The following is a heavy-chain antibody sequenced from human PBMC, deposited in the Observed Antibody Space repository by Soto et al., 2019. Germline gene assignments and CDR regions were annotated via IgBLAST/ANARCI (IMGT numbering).Heavy chain of an antibody. CDR3: ARHDNYSSSWYYYGMDV. Sequence: SETLSLTCTVSGGSISSSSYYWGWIRQPPGKGLEWIGSIYYSGSTYYNPSLKSRVTISVDTSKNQFSLKLSSVTAADTAVYYCARHDNYSSSWYYYGMDVWGQGTTVTVSS. J-gene: IGHJ6*02. CDR1: GGSISSSSYY. CDR2: IYYSGST. D-gene: IGHD6-13*01. V-gene: IGHV4-39*01.